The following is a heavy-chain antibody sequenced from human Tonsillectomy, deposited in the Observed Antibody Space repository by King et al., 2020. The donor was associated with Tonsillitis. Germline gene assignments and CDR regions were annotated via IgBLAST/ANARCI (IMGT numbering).Heavy chain of an antibody. CDR1: GFTFSSYA. J-gene: IGHJ4*02. D-gene: IGHD3-22*01. CDR2: IYSGGTSK. V-gene: IGHV3-23*03. Sequence: VQLVESGGGLVQPGGSLRLSCAASGFTFSSYAMSWVRQAPGKGLEWVSVIYSGGTSKYYVDSVRGRFTISRENSKNRLYLQMNSLSAEDTAVYYCAKEEVPDYYDSSGYVDYWGQGTLVTVSS. CDR3: AKEEVPDYYDSSGYVDY.